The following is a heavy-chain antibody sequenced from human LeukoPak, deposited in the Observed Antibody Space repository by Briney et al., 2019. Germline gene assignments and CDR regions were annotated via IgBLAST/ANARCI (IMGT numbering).Heavy chain of an antibody. Sequence: PSETLSLTCSVSGGSIRSGGYSWSWIRHHPGKGLEWIGYIYYSGSTYCNPSLKSRVTISIDTSKNQVSLKLSSVTAADTAVYYCVRLTNGDGNYFDQWGQGTLVTVSS. CDR1: GGSIRSGGYS. J-gene: IGHJ4*02. D-gene: IGHD4-17*01. CDR3: VRLTNGDGNYFDQ. V-gene: IGHV4-31*03. CDR2: IYYSGST.